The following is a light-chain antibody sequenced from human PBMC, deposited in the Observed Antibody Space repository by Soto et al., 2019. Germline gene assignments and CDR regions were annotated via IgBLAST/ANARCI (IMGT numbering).Light chain of an antibody. CDR2: GAS. CDR1: QSVSSY. V-gene: IGKV3-15*01. CDR3: QQYNNWPLT. Sequence: EIVLTQSPATPSLSPGERATLSCRASQSVSSYLAWYQQKPGQAPRLLIYGASTRATGIPARFSGSGSGTEFTLTISSLQSEDFAVYYCQQYNNWPLTFGQGTKVDIK. J-gene: IGKJ1*01.